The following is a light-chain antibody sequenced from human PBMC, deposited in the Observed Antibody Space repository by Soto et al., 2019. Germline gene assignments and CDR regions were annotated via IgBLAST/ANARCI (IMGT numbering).Light chain of an antibody. CDR1: SSDVGGYNY. V-gene: IGLV2-14*01. CDR3: SSYTSSSSNV. Sequence: LTQPASVSGSPGQSITISCTGTSSDVGGYNYVSWYQQHPGKAPKLMIYEVSNRPSGVSNRFSGSKSGNTASLTISGLQAEDEADYYCSSYTSSSSNVFGTGTKVTVL. CDR2: EVS. J-gene: IGLJ1*01.